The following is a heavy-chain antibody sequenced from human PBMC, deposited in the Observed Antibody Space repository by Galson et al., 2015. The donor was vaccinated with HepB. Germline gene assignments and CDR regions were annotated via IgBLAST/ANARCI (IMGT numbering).Heavy chain of an antibody. D-gene: IGHD2-2*01. CDR2: ISGSGGST. J-gene: IGHJ4*02. CDR3: AKAAKEYQRLLGAGYYFDY. CDR1: GFTFSSYA. Sequence: SLRLSCAASGFTFSSYAMRWVRQAPGKGLEWVSAISGSGGSTYYADPVKGRFTISRDNSKNTQYLQMNSLRAEDTAVYYCAKAAKEYQRLLGAGYYFDYWGQGTLVTVSS. V-gene: IGHV3-23*01.